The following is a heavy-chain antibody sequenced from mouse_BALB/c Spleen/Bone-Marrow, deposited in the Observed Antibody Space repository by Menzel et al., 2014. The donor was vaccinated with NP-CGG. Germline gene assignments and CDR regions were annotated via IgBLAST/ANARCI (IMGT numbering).Heavy chain of an antibody. Sequence: ESGPGLVAPSQSLSITCTVSGFSLTGYGVNWVRQPPGKGLEWLGMIXVDGSTDYNSALKSRLSISKDNSKSQVFLKMNSLQTDDTARYYCARDAGTGRFAYWGQGTLVTVSA. D-gene: IGHD4-1*01. J-gene: IGHJ3*01. V-gene: IGHV2-6-7*01. CDR1: GFSLTGYG. CDR3: ARDAGTGRFAY. CDR2: IXVDGST.